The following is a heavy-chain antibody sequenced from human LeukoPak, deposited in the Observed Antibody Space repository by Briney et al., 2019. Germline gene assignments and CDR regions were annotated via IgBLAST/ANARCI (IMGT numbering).Heavy chain of an antibody. CDR1: GFTVSAIY. Sequence: GGSLRLSCAASGFTVSAIYMMCVRQAQGMGRVWVSMIYSGGSTEYADSVEGRFTISKDNSKNTLYLQMNSLRVEDTAVYYCARDWANSREVGEAWGQGTLVTVSS. J-gene: IGHJ5*02. CDR3: ARDWANSREVGEA. V-gene: IGHV3-53*01. D-gene: IGHD3-16*01. CDR2: IYSGGST.